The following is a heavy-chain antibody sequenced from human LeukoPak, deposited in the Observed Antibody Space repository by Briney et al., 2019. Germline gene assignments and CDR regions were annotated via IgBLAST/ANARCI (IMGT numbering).Heavy chain of an antibody. D-gene: IGHD6-13*01. V-gene: IGHV3-21*01. Sequence: GGSLRLPCAASGFTFSSYSMNWVRQAPGKGLEWVSSISSSSSYIYYADSVKGRFTISRDNAKNSLYLQMNSLRAEDTAVYYCARAAPGIAAAGLDYWGQGTLVTVSS. CDR3: ARAAPGIAAAGLDY. CDR1: GFTFSSYS. CDR2: ISSSSSYI. J-gene: IGHJ4*02.